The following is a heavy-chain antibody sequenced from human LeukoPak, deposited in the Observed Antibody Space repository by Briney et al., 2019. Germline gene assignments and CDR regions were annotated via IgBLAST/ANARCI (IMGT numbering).Heavy chain of an antibody. V-gene: IGHV1-2*02. CDR3: ARAEGSGIENWFDP. CDR2: INPKSGGT. CDR1: GYIFTGYY. D-gene: IGHD3-10*01. J-gene: IGHJ5*02. Sequence: VASVKVSCKASGYIFTGYYVHWVRQAPGQGLEWMGWINPKSGGTNYEQKFQGRVTMTRDTSISTAYMELSRLRSDDTAVYYCARAEGSGIENWFDPWGQGTLVTVSS.